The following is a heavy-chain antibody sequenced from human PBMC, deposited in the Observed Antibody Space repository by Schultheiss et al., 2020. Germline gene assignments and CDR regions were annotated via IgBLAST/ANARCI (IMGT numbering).Heavy chain of an antibody. CDR3: AKEMATINDY. CDR2: ISSSSSYI. V-gene: IGHV3-21*01. Sequence: GASLKISCAASGFTFSSYSMNWVRQAPGKGLEWVSSISSSSSYIYYADSVKGRFTISRDNAKNSLYLQMNSLRAEDTAVYYCAKEMATINDYWGQGTLVTVSS. CDR1: GFTFSSYS. D-gene: IGHD5-24*01. J-gene: IGHJ4*02.